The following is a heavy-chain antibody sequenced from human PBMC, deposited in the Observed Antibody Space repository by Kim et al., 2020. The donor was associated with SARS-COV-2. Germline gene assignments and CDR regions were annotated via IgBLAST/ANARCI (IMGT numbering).Heavy chain of an antibody. CDR1: GFTFSSYG. D-gene: IGHD4-17*01. CDR3: ARDDGYGDTAGFADY. CDR2: ISYDGSNK. Sequence: GGSLRLSCAASGFTFSSYGMHWVRQAPGKGLEWVAVISYDGSNKYYADSVKGRFTISRDNSKNTLYLQMNSLRAEDTAVYYCARDDGYGDTAGFADYWGQGTLVTVSS. V-gene: IGHV3-33*05. J-gene: IGHJ4*02.